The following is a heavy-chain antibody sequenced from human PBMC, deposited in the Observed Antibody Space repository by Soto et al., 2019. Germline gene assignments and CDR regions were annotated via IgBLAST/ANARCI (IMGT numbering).Heavy chain of an antibody. CDR2: INPSGGST. J-gene: IGHJ3*01. D-gene: IGHD3-3*01. Sequence: GASGKGCLEERCNSIAQSVMGSGGPAPGQRNGWMGIINPSGGSTSYAQKFQGRVTMTRDTSTSTVYMELSSLRSEDTAVYYCARVGLRFLEWSGQSNPLAFWTQRTMV. CDR1: CNSIAQSV. CDR3: ARVGLRFLEWSGQSNPLAF. V-gene: IGHV1-46*03.